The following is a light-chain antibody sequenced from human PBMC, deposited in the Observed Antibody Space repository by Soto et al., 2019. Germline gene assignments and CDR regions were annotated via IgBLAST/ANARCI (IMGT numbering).Light chain of an antibody. CDR2: LEGSGTY. CDR1: SGHSSYI. V-gene: IGLV4-60*02. Sequence: QAVVTQSSASSASLGSSVRLTCTLSSGHSSYIIAWHQQQPGKAPRYLMKLEGSGTYNKGSGVPDRFSGSSSGADRYLTISTRKLEDEADYHCEHWNSNSQVFGGGTKLTVL. CDR3: EHWNSNSQV. J-gene: IGLJ2*01.